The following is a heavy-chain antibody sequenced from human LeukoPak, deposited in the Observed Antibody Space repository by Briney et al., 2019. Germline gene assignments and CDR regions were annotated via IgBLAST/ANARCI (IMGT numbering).Heavy chain of an antibody. J-gene: IGHJ5*02. Sequence: GSLRLSCSASGFTFSSYAMHWVRQPPGKGLEWIGSIYYSGSTDYNPSLKSRVTISVDTSKNQFSLKLSSVTAADTAVYYCARHDRNNWFDPWGQGTLVTVSS. CDR1: GFTFSSYAMH. CDR2: IYYSGST. V-gene: IGHV4-39*01. CDR3: ARHDRNNWFDP.